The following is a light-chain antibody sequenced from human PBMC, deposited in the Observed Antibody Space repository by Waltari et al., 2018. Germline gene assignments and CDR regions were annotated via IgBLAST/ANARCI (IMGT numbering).Light chain of an antibody. V-gene: IGKV4-1*01. CDR1: QSVLHRSNNKNY. Sequence: DIVMTQSPDSLALSLGERATINCTSSQSVLHRSNNKNYLAWYQQKPGQPPNLLIYCASTRESGVPDRFSGSGSGTDFTLTISSLQAEDVAVYYCQQYYNAPLTFGGGTKVEIK. J-gene: IGKJ4*01. CDR2: CAS. CDR3: QQYYNAPLT.